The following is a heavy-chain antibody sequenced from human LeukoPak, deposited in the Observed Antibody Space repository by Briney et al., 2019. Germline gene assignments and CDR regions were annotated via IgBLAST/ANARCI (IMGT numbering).Heavy chain of an antibody. Sequence: SVKVSCXASGGTFSSYAISWVRQAPGQGLEWMGGIIPIFGTANYAQKFQGRVTITTDESTSTAYMELSSLRSEDTAVYYCARDRIAAAGFDYWGQGTLVTVSS. J-gene: IGHJ4*02. CDR3: ARDRIAAAGFDY. V-gene: IGHV1-69*05. D-gene: IGHD6-13*01. CDR1: GGTFSSYA. CDR2: IIPIFGTA.